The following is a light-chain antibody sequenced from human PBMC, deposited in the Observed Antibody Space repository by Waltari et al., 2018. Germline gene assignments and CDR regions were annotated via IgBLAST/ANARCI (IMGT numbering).Light chain of an antibody. CDR2: AAS. CDR3: QQSYSTPRYT. J-gene: IGKJ2*01. Sequence: DIQMTQSTSSLSASVGDRVTITCRASQSISSYLNWYQQKPGKAPKLLIYAASSLQSGVPSRFSGSGSGTDFTLTISSLQPEDFATYYCQQSYSTPRYTFGQGTKLEIK. CDR1: QSISSY. V-gene: IGKV1-39*01.